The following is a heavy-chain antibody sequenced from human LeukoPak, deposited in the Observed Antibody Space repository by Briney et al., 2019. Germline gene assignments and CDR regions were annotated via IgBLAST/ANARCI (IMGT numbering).Heavy chain of an antibody. J-gene: IGHJ4*02. V-gene: IGHV3-23*01. CDR3: AKVSRSSSLD. Sequence: GGSLRLSCAASGFTVSSNYMSWVRQAPGKGLEWVSAISGSGVSTYYADSVKGRFTISRDNSKNTLYLQMNSLRAEDTAVYYCAKVSRSSSLDWGQGTRVTVSS. CDR2: ISGSGVST. CDR1: GFTVSSNY. D-gene: IGHD6-13*01.